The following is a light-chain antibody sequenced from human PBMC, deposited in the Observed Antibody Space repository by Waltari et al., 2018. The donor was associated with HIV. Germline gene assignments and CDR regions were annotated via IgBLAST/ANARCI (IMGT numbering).Light chain of an antibody. V-gene: IGKV3-20*01. J-gene: IGKJ2*01. CDR1: QSVTSSH. CDR2: GAS. Sequence: EIVLTQSPGTLSFSPGERATLSCRASQSVTSSHLAWYQQRLGQSPRLLIYGASSRANGIPDRFSGSGSGTEFTLTITRLEPEDFAVYYCHQYGASPRTFGQGTKLEIK. CDR3: HQYGASPRT.